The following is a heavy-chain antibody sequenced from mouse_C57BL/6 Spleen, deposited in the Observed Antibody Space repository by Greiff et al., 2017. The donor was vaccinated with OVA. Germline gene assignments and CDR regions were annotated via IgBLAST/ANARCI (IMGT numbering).Heavy chain of an antibody. CDR3: ARSYYGSSYYYAMDY. D-gene: IGHD1-1*01. Sequence: QVQLKQPGAELVKPGASVKLSCKASGYTFTSYWMQWVKQRPGQGLEWIGEIDPSDSYTNYNQKFKGKATLTVDTSSSTAYMQLSSLTSEDSAVYYCARSYYGSSYYYAMDYWGQGTSVTVSS. J-gene: IGHJ4*01. CDR1: GYTFTSYW. CDR2: IDPSDSYT. V-gene: IGHV1-50*01.